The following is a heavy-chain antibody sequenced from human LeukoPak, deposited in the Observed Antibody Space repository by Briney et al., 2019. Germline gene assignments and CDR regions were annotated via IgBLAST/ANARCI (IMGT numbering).Heavy chain of an antibody. V-gene: IGHV3-33*03. J-gene: IGHJ4*02. Sequence: QPGGSLRLSCAASGFTFSAYVMHWVRQAPGKGLDWVALVSYDGSTTYYSDSVKGRFTVSRDNSKNTLYLQMNSLRAEDMAVYYCAKLLYYYDSSQPYWGQGTLVTVSS. D-gene: IGHD3-22*01. CDR1: GFTFSAYV. CDR3: AKLLYYYDSSQPY. CDR2: VSYDGSTT.